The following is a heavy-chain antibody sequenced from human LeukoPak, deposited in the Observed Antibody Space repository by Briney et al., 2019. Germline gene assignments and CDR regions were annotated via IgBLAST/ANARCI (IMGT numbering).Heavy chain of an antibody. CDR2: ISWNSGSI. D-gene: IGHD3-10*01. Sequence: QAGRSLRLSCAASGFTFDDYAMHWVRQAPGKGLEWVSGISWNSGSIGCADSVKGRFTISRDNAKNSLYLQMNSLRAEDTALYYCAKDMGFELLYYFDYWGQGALVTVSS. V-gene: IGHV3-9*01. CDR1: GFTFDDYA. J-gene: IGHJ4*02. CDR3: AKDMGFELLYYFDY.